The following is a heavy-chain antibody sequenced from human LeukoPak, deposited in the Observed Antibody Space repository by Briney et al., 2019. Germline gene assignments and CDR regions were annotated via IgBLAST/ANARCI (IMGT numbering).Heavy chain of an antibody. CDR1: GFTFSTYS. D-gene: IGHD3-10*01. J-gene: IGHJ5*02. CDR3: ARSYLQMVSAS. CDR2: ISSSGSTI. V-gene: IGHV3-48*04. Sequence: GGSLRLSCEASGFTFSTYSMNWARQAPGKGLEWVSYISSSGSTIYYADSVKGRFTISRDNAKNSLYLQMNSLRAEDTAVYYCARSYLQMVSASWGQGALVTVSS.